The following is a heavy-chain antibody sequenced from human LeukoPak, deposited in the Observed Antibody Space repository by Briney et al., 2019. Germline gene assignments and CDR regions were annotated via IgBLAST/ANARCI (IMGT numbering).Heavy chain of an antibody. CDR3: ANENKYYYDSSGYWAYYYYMDV. D-gene: IGHD3-22*01. J-gene: IGHJ6*03. CDR2: IYTSGST. V-gene: IGHV4-4*07. Sequence: PSETLSLTCTVSGGSISSYYWSWTRQPAGKGLEWIGRIYTSGSTNYNPSLKSRVTISVDTSKNQFSLKLSSVTAADTAVYYCANENKYYYDSSGYWAYYYYMDVWGKGTTVTVSS. CDR1: GGSISSYY.